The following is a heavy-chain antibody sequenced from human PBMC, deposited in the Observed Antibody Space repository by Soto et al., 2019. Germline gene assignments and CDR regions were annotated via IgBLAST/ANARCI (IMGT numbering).Heavy chain of an antibody. J-gene: IGHJ4*02. CDR2: IKPGTSDI. D-gene: IGHD3-3*02. CDR1: GYKFGSAW. Sequence: GESLQISCKGVGYKFGSAWIGCVRQMPGKGLEWMGIIKPGTSDIRYSPSCRGHVTISADEAVSTAYLQWSSLKASDTAMYYCARQLSHICDSWGKGTLVTVS. CDR3: ARQLSHICDS. V-gene: IGHV5-51*01.